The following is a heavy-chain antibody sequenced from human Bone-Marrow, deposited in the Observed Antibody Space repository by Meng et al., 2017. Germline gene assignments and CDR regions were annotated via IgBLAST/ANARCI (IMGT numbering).Heavy chain of an antibody. Sequence: LSLTCAASGFTFSSYSMNWVRQAPGKGLEWVSSISSSSSYIYYADSVKGRFTISRDNAKNSLYLQMNSLRAEDTAVYYCARDLLDDILTGYYPPWANNWFDPWGQGTLVTVSS. V-gene: IGHV3-21*01. CDR2: ISSSSSYI. D-gene: IGHD3-9*01. J-gene: IGHJ5*02. CDR3: ARDLLDDILTGYYPPWANNWFDP. CDR1: GFTFSSYS.